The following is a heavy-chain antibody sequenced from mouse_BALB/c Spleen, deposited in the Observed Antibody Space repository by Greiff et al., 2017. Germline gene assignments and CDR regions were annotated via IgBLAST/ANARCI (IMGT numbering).Heavy chain of an antibody. CDR2: IWAGGST. CDR1: GFSLTSYG. D-gene: IGHD2-2*01. V-gene: IGHV2-9*02. J-gene: IGHJ4*01. CDR3: ASYGYPYAMDY. Sequence: VQLVESGPGLVAPSQSLSITCTVSGFSLTSYGVHWVRQPPGKGLEWLGVIWAGGSTNYNSALMSRLSISKDNSKSQVFLKMNSLQTDDTAMYYCASYGYPYAMDYWGQGTSVTVSS.